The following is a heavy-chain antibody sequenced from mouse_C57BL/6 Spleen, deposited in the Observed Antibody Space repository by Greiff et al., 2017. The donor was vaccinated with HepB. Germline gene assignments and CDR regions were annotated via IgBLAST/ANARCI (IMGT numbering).Heavy chain of an antibody. D-gene: IGHD1-1*01. CDR3: TRALLMEGAWFAY. CDR1: GYTFTSYW. V-gene: IGHV1-5*01. J-gene: IGHJ3*01. Sequence: EVQLVESGTVLARPGASVKMSCKTSGYTFTSYWMHWVKQRPGQGLEWIGAIYPGNSDTSYNQKFKGKAKLTAVTSASTAYMELSSLTNEDSAVYYCTRALLMEGAWFAYWGQGTLVTVSA. CDR2: IYPGNSDT.